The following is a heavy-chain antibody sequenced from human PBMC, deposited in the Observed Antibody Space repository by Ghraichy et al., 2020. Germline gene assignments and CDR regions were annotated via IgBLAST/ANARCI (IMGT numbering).Heavy chain of an antibody. J-gene: IGHJ4*02. CDR1: GFTFSSYG. CDR2: IRYDGSNK. Sequence: GGSLRLSCAASGFTFSSYGMHWVRQAPGKGLEWVAFIRYDGSNKYYADSVKGRFTISRDNSKNTLYLQMNSLRAEDTAVYYCAFTDTAMVMFDYWGQGTLVTVSS. CDR3: AFTDTAMVMFDY. D-gene: IGHD5-18*01. V-gene: IGHV3-30*02.